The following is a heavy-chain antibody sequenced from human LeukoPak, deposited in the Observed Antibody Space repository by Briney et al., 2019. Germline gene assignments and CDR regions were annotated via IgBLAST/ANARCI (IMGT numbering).Heavy chain of an antibody. J-gene: IGHJ5*02. CDR3: ARVYRTDSYNWFDP. CDR2: INHSGST. V-gene: IGHV4-30-2*01. D-gene: IGHD5/OR15-5a*01. Sequence: PSQTLSLTCAVSGGSISSGGYSWSWIRQPPGKGLEWIGEINHSGSTNYNPSLKSRVTISVDTSKNQFSLKVSSVTAADTTVYYCARVYRTDSYNWFDPWGQGTLVTVSS. CDR1: GGSISSGGYS.